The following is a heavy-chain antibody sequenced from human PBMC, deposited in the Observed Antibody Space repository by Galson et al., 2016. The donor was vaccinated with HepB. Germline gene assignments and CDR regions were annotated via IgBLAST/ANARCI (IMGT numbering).Heavy chain of an antibody. D-gene: IGHD2-8*01. CDR2: ISPYHGNT. Sequence: SVKVSCKASGYTFTNSGITWVRQAPGQGLEWMGWISPYHGNTKYSQKFQGRVTITRDTSASTAYMELSGLTSEDTAVYYCASNQFCSDGVCYPYYFDYWGQGTLVTVSS. CDR1: GYTFTNSG. CDR3: ASNQFCSDGVCYPYYFDY. J-gene: IGHJ4*02. V-gene: IGHV1-18*01.